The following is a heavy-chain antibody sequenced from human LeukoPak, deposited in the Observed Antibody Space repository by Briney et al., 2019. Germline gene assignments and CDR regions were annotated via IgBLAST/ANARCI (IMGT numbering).Heavy chain of an antibody. V-gene: IGHV4-59*01. CDR3: ARDFDGNYYFHF. CDR2: VDYSGST. D-gene: IGHD1-7*01. J-gene: IGHJ4*02. CDR1: GGSISSYF. Sequence: PSETLSLTCTVYGGSISSYFWTWLRQPQGKGLEWIGSVDYSGSTNSSPSLESRVTISVDTSKKQFSLRLSSVTAADTAVYYCARDFDGNYYFHFWGQGTLVTVSS.